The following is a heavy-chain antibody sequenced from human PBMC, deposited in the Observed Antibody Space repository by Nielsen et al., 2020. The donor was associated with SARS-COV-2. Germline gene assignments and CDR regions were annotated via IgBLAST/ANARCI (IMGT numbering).Heavy chain of an antibody. J-gene: IGHJ4*02. CDR1: GYTFTSYD. V-gene: IGHV1-8*01. D-gene: IGHD2-2*01. CDR2: MNPNSGNT. Sequence: ASVKVSCKASGYTFTSYDINWVRQATGQGLEWMGWMNPNSGNTSYAQKFQGRVTMTRNTSISTAYMELSSLRSEDTAVYYCARADIVVVPALGDYWGQGTLVTVSS. CDR3: ARADIVVVPALGDY.